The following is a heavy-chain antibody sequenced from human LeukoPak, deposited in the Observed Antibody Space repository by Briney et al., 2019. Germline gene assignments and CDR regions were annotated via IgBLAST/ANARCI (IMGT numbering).Heavy chain of an antibody. V-gene: IGHV4-39*07. CDR2: IYFSGST. J-gene: IGHJ4*02. Sequence: SETLSLTCTVSGGSISSSSYYWGWIRQPPGKGLEWIGSIYFSGSTYYKSSLKSRVTISVDTSKNQFSLKLSSVTAADTAVYYCAREYSSGSNFDYWGQGTLVTVSS. CDR3: AREYSSGSNFDY. CDR1: GGSISSSSYY. D-gene: IGHD3-22*01.